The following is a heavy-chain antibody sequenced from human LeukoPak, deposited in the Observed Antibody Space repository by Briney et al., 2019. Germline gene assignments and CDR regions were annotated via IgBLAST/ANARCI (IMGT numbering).Heavy chain of an antibody. J-gene: IGHJ4*02. CDR1: GFTFSSYA. CDR2: ISGNGGNT. CDR3: GTGDPRFDY. D-gene: IGHD7-27*01. Sequence: PGGSLRLSCAASGFTFSSYAMSWVRQAPGKGLEWVSSISGNGGNTYYADSVEGRFTISRDNSKNTLYLQMNSLRTEDTAVYYCGTGDPRFDYWGQGILVTVSS. V-gene: IGHV3-23*01.